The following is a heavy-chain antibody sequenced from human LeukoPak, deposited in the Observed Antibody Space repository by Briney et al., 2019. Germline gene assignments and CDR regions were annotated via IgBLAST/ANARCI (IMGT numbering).Heavy chain of an antibody. J-gene: IGHJ6*02. D-gene: IGHD6-13*01. CDR2: IYTGGST. V-gene: IGHV3-66*02. Sequence: GGSLRLSCAASGFTVDSYYMSWVRQAPGKGLEWVSLIYTGGSTYYADSVMGRFTISRDNSKNTLYLQMNSLRPEDTAVYYCARGFGKAAANVFGGYTMDVWGQGTTVTVSS. CDR1: GFTVDSYY. CDR3: ARGFGKAAANVFGGYTMDV.